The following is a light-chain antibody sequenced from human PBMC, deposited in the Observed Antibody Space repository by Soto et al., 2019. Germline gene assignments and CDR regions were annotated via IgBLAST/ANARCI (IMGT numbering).Light chain of an antibody. CDR1: SSNIGSNT. CDR3: SLYTSDNTDV. CDR2: KNN. Sequence: QSALTQPPSASGTPGQRVTISCSGSSSNIGSNTVNWYQQLPGTAPRLLIYKNNQRPSGAPDRFSGSKSGPSASLAISGLQSEDEDNYFCSLYTSDNTDVFGAGTKVPVL. V-gene: IGLV1-44*01. J-gene: IGLJ1*01.